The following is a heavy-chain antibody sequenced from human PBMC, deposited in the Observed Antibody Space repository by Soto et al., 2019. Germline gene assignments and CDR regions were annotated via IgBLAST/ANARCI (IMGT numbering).Heavy chain of an antibody. Sequence: QVQLQESGPGLVKPSQTLSLTCTVSGGSISSGNYYWSWIRQPPGKGLEWIGFISYSGSTYYSTSLKCRVSISVDTSKCQFSLNLSFVTAADTSVYYCATMGTPATGLYFFDYWGQGSLVTVSS. D-gene: IGHD2-15*01. CDR1: GGSISSGNYY. CDR3: ATMGTPATGLYFFDY. J-gene: IGHJ4*02. CDR2: ISYSGST. V-gene: IGHV4-30-4*01.